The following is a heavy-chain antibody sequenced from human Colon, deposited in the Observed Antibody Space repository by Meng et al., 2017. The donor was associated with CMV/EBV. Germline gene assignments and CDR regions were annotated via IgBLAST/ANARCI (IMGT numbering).Heavy chain of an antibody. CDR3: AKDVGANFFYGLDV. CDR2: ISTTGGNT. CDR1: GFVFKNYE. D-gene: IGHD1-26*01. Sequence: GESLKISCLASGFVFKNYEMNWVRQTPGRGLEWIAKISTTGGNTYYADSVRGRFTISRDNAKTALYLQMNSLRSEDTVLYYCAKDVGANFFYGLDVWGQGTTVTVSS. J-gene: IGHJ6*02. V-gene: IGHV3-48*03.